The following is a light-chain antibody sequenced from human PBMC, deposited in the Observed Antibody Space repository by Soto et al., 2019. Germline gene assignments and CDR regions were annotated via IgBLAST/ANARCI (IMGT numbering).Light chain of an antibody. Sequence: EIVMTQSPATLSVSPGERATLSCRASQSVSSNLAWYQQKPGQAPRLLIYGASTRATGIPARFSGSGSGTEFTHPISSLQSEDFAVYYRQQYNNWPPRLYTFGQGTKLEIK. J-gene: IGKJ2*01. CDR2: GAS. CDR1: QSVSSN. CDR3: QQYNNWPPRLYT. V-gene: IGKV3-15*01.